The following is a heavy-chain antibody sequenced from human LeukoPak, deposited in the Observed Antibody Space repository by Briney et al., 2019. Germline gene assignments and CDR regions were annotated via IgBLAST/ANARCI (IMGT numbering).Heavy chain of an antibody. J-gene: IGHJ4*02. D-gene: IGHD3-10*01. CDR2: INPSGDST. CDR3: ARDSGGLDY. CDR1: GYTFTSNH. Sequence: ASVKVSCKASGYTFTSNHIHWVRQAPGQGLEWMGVINPSGDSTSYAQKFQGRVTMTRDTSTSTVYMELSSLRSEDTAVYYCARDSGGLDYWGQGTLVTVSS. V-gene: IGHV1-46*01.